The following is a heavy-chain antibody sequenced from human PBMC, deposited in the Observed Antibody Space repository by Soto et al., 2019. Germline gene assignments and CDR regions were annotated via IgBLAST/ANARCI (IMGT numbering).Heavy chain of an antibody. CDR1: GFTFINHA. V-gene: IGHV3-23*01. CDR2: ITGNGETT. Sequence: EVQLLESGGGLVQPGGSLRLACAGSGFTFINHAMNWVRQAPGKGLEWVTGITGNGETTNYADSVTGRFTISRDNSKNTLYLQMTSLRAEDTAVYYCAKVDCGSSGCRLIDYWGQGTLVTVSS. CDR3: AKVDCGSSGCRLIDY. D-gene: IGHD2-2*01. J-gene: IGHJ4*02.